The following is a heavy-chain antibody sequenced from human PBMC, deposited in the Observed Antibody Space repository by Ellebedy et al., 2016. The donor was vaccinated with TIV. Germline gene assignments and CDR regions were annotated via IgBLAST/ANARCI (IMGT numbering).Heavy chain of an antibody. Sequence: ASVKVSCKASGYTFTNYDITWVRQATGQGLEWMGWMNPNSGNTAYAQKFQGRVTMTRNTSISTAYMELSSLRSEDTAVFYCARSDTMRRKTGTTAYGYWGQGTLVTVSS. J-gene: IGHJ4*02. CDR1: GYTFTNYD. CDR2: MNPNSGNT. D-gene: IGHD1-1*01. V-gene: IGHV1-8*01. CDR3: ARSDTMRRKTGTTAYGY.